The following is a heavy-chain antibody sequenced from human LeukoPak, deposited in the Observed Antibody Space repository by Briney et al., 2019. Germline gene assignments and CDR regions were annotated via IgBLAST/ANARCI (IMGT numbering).Heavy chain of an antibody. Sequence: ASVKVSCKASGYTFTSYYMHWVRQAPGQGLEWMGIINPSGGSTSYAQKFQGRVTMTRDMSTSTVYMELSSLRSEDTAVYYCARANDPDYGDYGRPNYYYYYMDVWGKGTTVTVSS. V-gene: IGHV1-46*01. CDR2: INPSGGST. CDR3: ARANDPDYGDYGRPNYYYYYMDV. CDR1: GYTFTSYY. J-gene: IGHJ6*03. D-gene: IGHD4-17*01.